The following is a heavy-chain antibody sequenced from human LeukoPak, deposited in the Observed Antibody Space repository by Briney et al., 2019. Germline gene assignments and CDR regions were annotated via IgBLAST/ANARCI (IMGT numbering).Heavy chain of an antibody. CDR2: IYGSGST. J-gene: IGHJ4*02. CDR1: GGSISSGGYY. V-gene: IGHV4-31*03. D-gene: IGHD2-15*01. Sequence: SETLSLTCTVSGGSISSGGYYWSWIRQHPGKGLEWIGFIYGSGSTYYKSSLKSRVTISVDTSKNQFSLKLTSVTAADTAVYYCARWGFTRYCSGGSCYGGDYWGQGTLVTVSS. CDR3: ARWGFTRYCSGGSCYGGDY.